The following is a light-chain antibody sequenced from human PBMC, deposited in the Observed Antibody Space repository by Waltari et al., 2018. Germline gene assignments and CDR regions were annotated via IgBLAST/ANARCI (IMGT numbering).Light chain of an antibody. CDR1: SSDIGGSNY. V-gene: IGLV2-14*03. CDR2: DVT. Sequence: QSALTQAASVSGSPGQSITISCTGTSSDIGGSNYVSWYQQHPGKAPKVIIYDVTQRPSGVSNRFSGSKSGNTASLTISGLQAEDEADYYCSSCTRSSTLVFGGGTKLTVL. CDR3: SSCTRSSTLV. J-gene: IGLJ2*01.